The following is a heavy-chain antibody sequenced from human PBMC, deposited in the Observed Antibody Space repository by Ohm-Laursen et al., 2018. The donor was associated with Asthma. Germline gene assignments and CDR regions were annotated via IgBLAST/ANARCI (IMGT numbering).Heavy chain of an antibody. CDR2: ISYDGSNK. CDR1: GFTFSSYA. Sequence: SLRLSCSASGFTFSSYAMSWVRQAPGKGLEWVAVISYDGSNKYYADSVKGRFTISRDNSKNTLYLQMNSLRAEDTAVYYCARGNAMVRGVIIRYYGMDVWGQGTTVTVSS. J-gene: IGHJ6*02. CDR3: ARGNAMVRGVIIRYYGMDV. V-gene: IGHV3-30*03. D-gene: IGHD3-10*01.